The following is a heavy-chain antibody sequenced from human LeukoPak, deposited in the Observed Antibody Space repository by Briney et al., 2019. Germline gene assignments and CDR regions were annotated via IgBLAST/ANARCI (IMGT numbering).Heavy chain of an antibody. D-gene: IGHD3-22*01. CDR3: ARAYDSSGYQYYYYGMDV. CDR2: IWYDGSNK. J-gene: IGHJ6*02. V-gene: IGHV3-33*01. CDR1: GFTFSSYG. Sequence: GGSLRLSRAASGFTFSSYGMHWVRQAPGKGLEWVAVIWYDGSNKYYADSVKGRFTISRDNSKNTLYLQMNSLRAEDTAVYYCARAYDSSGYQYYYYGMDVWGQGTTVTVSS.